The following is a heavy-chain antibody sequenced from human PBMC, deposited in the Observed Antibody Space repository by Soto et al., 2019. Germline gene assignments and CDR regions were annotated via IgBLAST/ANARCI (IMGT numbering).Heavy chain of an antibody. CDR1: GYTFTSHW. V-gene: IGHV5-51*01. CDR3: SRQIYDSYSGPNVQYYFDS. CDR2: IYPSDSDA. Sequence: GESLKISCTGSGYTFTSHWIAWVRQLPGKGLEWMGIIYPSDSDARYSPSFEGHITMTANESINTAYLQRSRLKSSDTAMYYCSRQIYDSYSGPNVQYYFDSWGQGTLVTVSS. D-gene: IGHD1-26*01. J-gene: IGHJ4*02.